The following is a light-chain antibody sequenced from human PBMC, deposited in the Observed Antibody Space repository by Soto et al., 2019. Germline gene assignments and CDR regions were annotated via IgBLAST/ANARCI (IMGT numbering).Light chain of an antibody. CDR3: QQFYGTPLT. CDR1: QSVLYSSNNKNY. J-gene: IGKJ4*01. CDR2: WAS. V-gene: IGKV4-1*01. Sequence: DMVMTQSPDSLAVSLGERATINCKSSQSVLYSSNNKNYLAWYQQKPGKPPKLLIYWASTRESGVPDRFSGSGSGTDFTLTISSLQAEDVAVYYCQQFYGTPLTFGGGTKVEIK.